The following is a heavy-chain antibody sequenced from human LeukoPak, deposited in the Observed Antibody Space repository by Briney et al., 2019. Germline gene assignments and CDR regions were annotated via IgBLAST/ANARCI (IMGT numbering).Heavy chain of an antibody. CDR1: GFTFSFYW. D-gene: IGHD5-18*01. Sequence: PGGSLRLSCAASGFTFSFYWMSWVRQAPGKGLEWVANIKQDESEKYYVDSVRGRFTISRDNAKNSLYLQMNSLRAEDTAVYYCAREDTGMASYWGQGTLVTVSS. CDR3: AREDTGMASY. V-gene: IGHV3-7*01. CDR2: IKQDESEK. J-gene: IGHJ4*02.